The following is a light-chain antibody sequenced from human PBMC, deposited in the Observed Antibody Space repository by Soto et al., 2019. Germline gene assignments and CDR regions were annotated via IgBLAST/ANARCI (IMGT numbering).Light chain of an antibody. CDR2: GAS. CDR1: QSISSSY. V-gene: IGKV3-20*01. Sequence: IVLTQSPGTLSLSPGERATLSCRASQSISSSYLAWYQQKPGQAPRLLIYGASSRATGIPDRFSGSGSGTDFTLTISRLQPEDFAVYYCQQYASSPPLTFGGGTRVEIK. CDR3: QQYASSPPLT. J-gene: IGKJ4*01.